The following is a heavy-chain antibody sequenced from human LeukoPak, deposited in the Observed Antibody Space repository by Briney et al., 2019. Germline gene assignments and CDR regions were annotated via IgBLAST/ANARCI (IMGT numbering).Heavy chain of an antibody. V-gene: IGHV4-34*01. D-gene: IGHD3-10*01. CDR2: IHHSGSP. CDR3: ARRSYSGPGSYYRRFYYYYYMDV. J-gene: IGHJ6*03. CDR1: GESFSGYY. Sequence: SETLSLTCTVYGESFSGYYWTWIRQPPGKGLEWIGEIHHSGSPKYNPSLKSRVTISVDTSKNQFSLKLNSVTAADTAVYYCARRSYSGPGSYYRRFYYYYYMDVWGKGTTVTISS.